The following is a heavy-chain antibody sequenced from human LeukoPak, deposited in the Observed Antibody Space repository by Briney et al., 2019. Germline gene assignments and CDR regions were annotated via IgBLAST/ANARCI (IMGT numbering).Heavy chain of an antibody. Sequence: GRSLRLSCAASGFTFSSYGMHWVRQAPGKGLEWVAVIWYDGSNKYYADSVKGRFTISRDNSKNTLYLQMNSLRAEDTAVYYCAKGRGYYGSGSYDWGQGTLVTVSS. J-gene: IGHJ4*02. V-gene: IGHV3-33*06. CDR2: IWYDGSNK. CDR1: GFTFSSYG. D-gene: IGHD3-10*01. CDR3: AKGRGYYGSGSYD.